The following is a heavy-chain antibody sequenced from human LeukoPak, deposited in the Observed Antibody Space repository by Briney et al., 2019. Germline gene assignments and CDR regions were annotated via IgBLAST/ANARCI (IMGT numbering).Heavy chain of an antibody. Sequence: SQTLSLTCTVSGGSISSGSYYWSWIRQPAGKGLEWIGRIYTSGSTNYNPSLKSRVTISVDTSKNQFSLKLSSVTAADTAVYYCARDPFGYFDYWGQGTLVTVSS. D-gene: IGHD3-10*01. CDR2: IYTSGST. CDR3: ARDPFGYFDY. V-gene: IGHV4-61*02. CDR1: GGSISSGSYY. J-gene: IGHJ4*02.